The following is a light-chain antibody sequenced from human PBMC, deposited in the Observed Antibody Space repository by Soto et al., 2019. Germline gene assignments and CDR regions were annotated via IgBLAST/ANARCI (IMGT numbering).Light chain of an antibody. CDR1: SSDVGSYNL. Sequence: QSALTQPASVSGSPGQSIAISCTGTSSDVGSYNLVSWYQHHPGKAPKLMIYEGSKWPSGVSDRFSGSKSGNTASLTISGLQADDEADYYCCSYAGSNSWVFGGGTKLTVL. CDR3: CSYAGSNSWV. J-gene: IGLJ3*02. CDR2: EGS. V-gene: IGLV2-23*01.